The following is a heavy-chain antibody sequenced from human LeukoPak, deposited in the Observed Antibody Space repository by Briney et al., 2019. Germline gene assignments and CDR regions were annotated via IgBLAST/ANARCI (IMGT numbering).Heavy chain of an antibody. Sequence: GGSLRLSCAASGFTFSSYSMNWVRQAPGKGLEWVSSISSSSSSYIYYADSVRGRFTISRDNAKNSLYLQMNSLKAEDTAIYYCAREVGTPRAFDIWGQGTMVTVSS. CDR1: GFTFSSYS. CDR3: AREVGTPRAFDI. D-gene: IGHD1-26*01. J-gene: IGHJ3*02. V-gene: IGHV3-21*01. CDR2: ISSSSSSYI.